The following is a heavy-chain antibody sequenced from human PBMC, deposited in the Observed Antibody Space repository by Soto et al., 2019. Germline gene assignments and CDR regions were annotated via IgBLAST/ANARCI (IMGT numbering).Heavy chain of an antibody. CDR1: GFTFSSYS. V-gene: IGHV3-21*01. CDR3: ARVPDFYDFWSGYYRHYYYYGMDV. Sequence: PGGSLRLSCAASGFTFSSYSMNWVRQAPGRGLEWVSSISSSSSYIYYADSVKGRFTISRDNAKNSLYLQMNSLRAEDTAVYYCARVPDFYDFWSGYYRHYYYYGMDVWGQGTTVTVSS. D-gene: IGHD3-3*01. J-gene: IGHJ6*02. CDR2: ISSSSSYI.